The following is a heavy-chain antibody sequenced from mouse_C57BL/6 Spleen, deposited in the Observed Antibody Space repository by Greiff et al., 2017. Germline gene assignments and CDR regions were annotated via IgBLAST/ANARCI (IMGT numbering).Heavy chain of an antibody. J-gene: IGHJ2*01. CDR3: ARRDGNYLDY. Sequence: LVESGAELVKPGASVKISCKASGYAFSSYWMNWVKQRPGKGLEWIGQIYPGDGDTNYNGKFKGKATLTADKSSSTAYMQLSSLTSEDSAVYFCARRDGNYLDYWGQGTTLTVSS. D-gene: IGHD2-1*01. CDR1: GYAFSSYW. V-gene: IGHV1-80*01. CDR2: IYPGDGDT.